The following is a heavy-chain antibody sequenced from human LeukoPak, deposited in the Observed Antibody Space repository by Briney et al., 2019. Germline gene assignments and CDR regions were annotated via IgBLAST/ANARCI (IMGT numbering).Heavy chain of an antibody. Sequence: GGSLRLSCAASGFTFSNYGMQWVRQAPGKGLEWVAVIWSDGRSKYYADSVKGRYTISRDNSKDMLYLQMDSLIAEDTAVYYYARVNTPRRYNYGYYDYWGQGTLVTVSS. D-gene: IGHD5-18*01. CDR3: ARVNTPRRYNYGYYDY. V-gene: IGHV3-33*01. CDR2: IWSDGRSK. CDR1: GFTFSNYG. J-gene: IGHJ4*02.